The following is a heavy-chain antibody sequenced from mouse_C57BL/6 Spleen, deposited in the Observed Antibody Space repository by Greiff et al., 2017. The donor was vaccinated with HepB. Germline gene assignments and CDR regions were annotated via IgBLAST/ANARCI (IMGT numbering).Heavy chain of an antibody. V-gene: IGHV1-15*01. CDR1: GYTFTDYE. D-gene: IGHD2-4*01. CDR3: TRKRDYDAWLDY. Sequence: VQRVESGAELVRPGASVTLSCKASGYTFTDYEMHWVKQTPVHGLEWIGVIDPETGGTAYNQKFKGKAILTADKSSSTAYMELRSLTSEDSAVYYCTRKRDYDAWLDYWGQGTLVTVSA. J-gene: IGHJ3*01. CDR2: IDPETGGT.